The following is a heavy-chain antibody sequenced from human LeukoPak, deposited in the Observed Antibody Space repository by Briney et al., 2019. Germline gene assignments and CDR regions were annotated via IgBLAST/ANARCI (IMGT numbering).Heavy chain of an antibody. CDR3: ARGDYYGSGSSPIDY. V-gene: IGHV4-34*01. J-gene: IGHJ4*02. D-gene: IGHD3-10*01. Sequence: PPETLSLTCAVYGGSFSGYYWSWIRQPPGKGLEWIGEINHSGSTNYNPSLKSRVTISVDTSKNQFSLKLSSVTAADTAVYYCARGDYYGSGSSPIDYWGQGTLVTVSS. CDR2: INHSGST. CDR1: GGSFSGYY.